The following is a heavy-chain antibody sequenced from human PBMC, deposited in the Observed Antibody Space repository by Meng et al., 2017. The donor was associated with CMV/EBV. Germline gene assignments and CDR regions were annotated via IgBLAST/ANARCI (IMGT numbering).Heavy chain of an antibody. CDR3: ARGLRLGKYQLLRGASGDY. D-gene: IGHD2-2*01. CDR1: GSTFDDYG. CDR2: ISYDGSNK. Sequence: GESLKISCAASGSTFDDYGMSWVRQAPGKGLEWVAVISYDGSNKYYADSVKGRFTISRDNSKNTLYLQMNSLRAEDTAVYYCARGLRLGKYQLLRGASGDYWGQGTLVTVSS. V-gene: IGHV3-30*03. J-gene: IGHJ4*02.